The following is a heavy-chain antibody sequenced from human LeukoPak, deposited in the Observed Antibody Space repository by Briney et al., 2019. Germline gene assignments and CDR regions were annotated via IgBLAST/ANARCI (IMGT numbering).Heavy chain of an antibody. Sequence: GGSLRLSCAASGFTFSSYAMSWVRQAPGKGLEWVSGISGSGDNTYYADSVKGRFTISRDNSKNTLYVQVNSLGTEDTAAYYCAKGSYYDSSGSFYFDYWGQGTLATVSS. J-gene: IGHJ4*02. V-gene: IGHV3-23*01. CDR3: AKGSYYDSSGSFYFDY. CDR1: GFTFSSYA. D-gene: IGHD3-22*01. CDR2: ISGSGDNT.